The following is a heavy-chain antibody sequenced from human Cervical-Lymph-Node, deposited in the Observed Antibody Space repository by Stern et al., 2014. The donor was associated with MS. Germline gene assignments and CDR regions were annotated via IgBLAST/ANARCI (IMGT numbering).Heavy chain of an antibody. Sequence: VQLVESGGGVVQPGRSLRLSCAASGFTFRSYAMHWVRQAPGKGLEWVAVISYDGSNKYYADSVKGRFTISRDNSKNTLYLQMNSLRAEDTAVYYCARDNGNSSGWSFYFQHWGQGTLVTVSS. CDR1: GFTFRSYA. CDR3: ARDNGNSSGWSFYFQH. V-gene: IGHV3-30-3*01. CDR2: ISYDGSNK. D-gene: IGHD6-19*01. J-gene: IGHJ1*01.